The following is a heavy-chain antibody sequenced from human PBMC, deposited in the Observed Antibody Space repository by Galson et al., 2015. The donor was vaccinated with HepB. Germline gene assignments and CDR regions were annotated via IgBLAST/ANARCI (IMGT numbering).Heavy chain of an antibody. V-gene: IGHV1-69*13. CDR1: GGTFSSYA. J-gene: IGHJ4*02. CDR3: AREREGYYDSSGYYDY. CDR2: IIPIFGTA. D-gene: IGHD3-22*01. Sequence: SVKVSCKASGGTFSSYAISWVRQAPGQGLEWMGGIIPIFGTANYAQEFQGRVTITADESTSTAYMELSSLRSEDTAVYYCAREREGYYDSSGYYDYWGQGTLVTVSS.